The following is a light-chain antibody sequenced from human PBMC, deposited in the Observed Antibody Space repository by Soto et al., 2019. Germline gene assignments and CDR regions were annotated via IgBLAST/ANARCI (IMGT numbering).Light chain of an antibody. CDR3: QQYDDPPRP. CDR1: QDISNY. J-gene: IGKJ1*01. CDR2: DAS. V-gene: IGKV1-33*01. Sequence: DIQMTQSPSSLSASVGDRVTITCQASQDISNYLNWYQQKPGKAPKLLIYDASNLETGVPSRFSGIGSGTDFTFTISSLQPEDMATYYCQQYDDPPRPFGQGTKVEIK.